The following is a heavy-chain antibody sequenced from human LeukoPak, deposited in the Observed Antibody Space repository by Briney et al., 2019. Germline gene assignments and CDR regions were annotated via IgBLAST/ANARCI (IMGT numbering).Heavy chain of an antibody. CDR2: INPNSGGT. CDR1: GYTFTSYY. Sequence: GASVKVSCKASGYTFTSYYMHWVRQAPGQGLEWMGWINPNSGGTNYAQKFQGRVTMTRDTSISTAYMELSRLRSDDTAVYYCASLYSGYDYPSSIWGQGTLVTVSS. V-gene: IGHV1-2*02. J-gene: IGHJ4*02. CDR3: ASLYSGYDYPSSI. D-gene: IGHD5-12*01.